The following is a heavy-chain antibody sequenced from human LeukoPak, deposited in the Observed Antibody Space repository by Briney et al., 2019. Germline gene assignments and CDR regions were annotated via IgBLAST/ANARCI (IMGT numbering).Heavy chain of an antibody. Sequence: SETLSLTCTVSGGSISSYYWSWIRQPPGKGLEWIGYIYYSGSTNYNPSLKSRVTILVDTSKNQFSLKLSSVTAADTAVYYCARSGTSYGDYVDYWGQGTLVTVSS. CDR2: IYYSGST. J-gene: IGHJ4*02. V-gene: IGHV4-59*01. D-gene: IGHD2-2*01. CDR3: ARSGTSYGDYVDY. CDR1: GGSISSYY.